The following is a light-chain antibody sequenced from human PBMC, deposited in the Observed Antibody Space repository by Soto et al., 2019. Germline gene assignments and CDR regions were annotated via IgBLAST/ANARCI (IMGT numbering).Light chain of an antibody. Sequence: EIGFTQSPGPLSLSPGERATLSCRASQSVSSSYLAWYQQKPGQAPRLLIYGASSRATGIPDRFSGSGSGTDFTLTISRLEPEDFAVYYCQQYGSSPKTFGQGTTVDIK. V-gene: IGKV3-20*01. CDR3: QQYGSSPKT. J-gene: IGKJ1*01. CDR2: GAS. CDR1: QSVSSSY.